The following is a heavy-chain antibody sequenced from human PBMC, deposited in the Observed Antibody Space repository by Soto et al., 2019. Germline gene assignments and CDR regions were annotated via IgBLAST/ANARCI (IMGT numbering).Heavy chain of an antibody. D-gene: IGHD3-3*01. CDR3: TTHILTCYDFWSGQNYFYY. Sequence: EVQLVESGGGLVQPGGSLRLSCAASGFTFSNAWMNWVRQAPGKGLEWVGRINSKTDGGTTDYAAPVKGRFTISRDDSKNTLYLQMNSLKPEDTAVYYCTTHILTCYDFWSGQNYFYYWGQGTLVTVSS. CDR2: INSKTDGGTT. J-gene: IGHJ4*02. V-gene: IGHV3-15*07. CDR1: GFTFSNAW.